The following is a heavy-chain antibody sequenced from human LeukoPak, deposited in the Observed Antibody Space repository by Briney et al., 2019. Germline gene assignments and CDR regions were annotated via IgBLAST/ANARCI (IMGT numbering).Heavy chain of an antibody. J-gene: IGHJ4*02. CDR1: GYTFTTYG. CDR2: INANNGDT. CDR3: TRDFVLLTSYDVFEN. D-gene: IGHD3-3*01. V-gene: IGHV1-18*01. Sequence: ASVKVSCKASGYTFTTYGISWVRQAPGQGLEWMGWINANNGDTHYAQKLQGRITMTTDTPTSTVYMELRSLRSDDTAVYYCTRDFVLLTSYDVFENWGQGTLVTVSS.